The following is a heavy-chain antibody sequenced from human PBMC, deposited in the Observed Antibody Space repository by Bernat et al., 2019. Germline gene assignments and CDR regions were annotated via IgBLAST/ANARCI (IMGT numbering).Heavy chain of an antibody. Sequence: VQLVESGGGLVQPGGSLRLSCSASGFTFSSYAMHWVRQAPGKGLEYVSAISSNGGSTYYADSVKGRYTISRDNSKNTLNLQMNSLRGEDTAVYYCAKVVTRDGYNYYYGLDVWGQGTTVTVSS. CDR2: ISSNGGST. D-gene: IGHD5-24*01. CDR3: AKVVTRDGYNYYYGLDV. CDR1: GFTFSSYA. J-gene: IGHJ6*02. V-gene: IGHV3-64*04.